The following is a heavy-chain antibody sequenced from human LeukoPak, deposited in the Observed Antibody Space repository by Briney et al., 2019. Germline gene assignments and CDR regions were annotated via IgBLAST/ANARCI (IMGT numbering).Heavy chain of an antibody. Sequence: PSETLSLTCTVSGGSINNNSYYWGWLRQSPGKGLEWIASIYHTGETHYHPSLKSRVSISVDTSNNQFSLRSTSATAADTAMYYCARGRFAELLFDIWGQGTLVTVSS. CDR2: IYHTGET. CDR3: ARGRFAELLFDI. CDR1: GGSINNNSYY. V-gene: IGHV4-39*07. D-gene: IGHD3-10*01. J-gene: IGHJ4*02.